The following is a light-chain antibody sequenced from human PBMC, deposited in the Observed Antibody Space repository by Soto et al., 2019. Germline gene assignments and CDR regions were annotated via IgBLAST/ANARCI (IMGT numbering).Light chain of an antibody. V-gene: IGKV3-15*01. J-gene: IGKJ4*01. CDR3: QQYSKWHLT. CDR1: ESVNNN. CDR2: FAS. Sequence: EIVMTQSPATLSVSPGERATVSCRASESVNNNLAWYQHKPGQAPRLLIYFASHRATGIPARFSGSGSATEFSLTISSLQPEDFAVYYCQQYSKWHLTFGGGTKVET.